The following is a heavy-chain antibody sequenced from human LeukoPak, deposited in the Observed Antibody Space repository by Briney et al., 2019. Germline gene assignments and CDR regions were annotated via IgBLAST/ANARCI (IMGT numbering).Heavy chain of an antibody. Sequence: GGSLRLSCAASGFTFHDYAMHWVRQAPGRGLEWVSLIGGNGGSTYYADSVKGRFTISRDNSKNSLYLQMNSLRSEDTALYYCAKGEDLVIFERFDSWGQGTLVTVSS. CDR1: GFTFHDYA. D-gene: IGHD3-9*01. CDR3: AKGEDLVIFERFDS. CDR2: IGGNGGST. V-gene: IGHV3-43*02. J-gene: IGHJ4*02.